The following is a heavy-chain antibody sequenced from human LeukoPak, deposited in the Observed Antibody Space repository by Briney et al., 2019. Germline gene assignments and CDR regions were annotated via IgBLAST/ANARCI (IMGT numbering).Heavy chain of an antibody. D-gene: IGHD4-17*01. CDR3: AKDLFPDDYGDYVDY. CDR2: ISGSGGST. J-gene: IGHJ4*02. V-gene: IGHV3-23*01. Sequence: PGGSLRLSCAASGFTFSSDAMSWVRQAPGKGLEWVSAISGSGGSTYYADSVKGRFTISRDNSKNTLYLQMNSLRAEDTAVYYCAKDLFPDDYGDYVDYWGQGTLVTVSS. CDR1: GFTFSSDA.